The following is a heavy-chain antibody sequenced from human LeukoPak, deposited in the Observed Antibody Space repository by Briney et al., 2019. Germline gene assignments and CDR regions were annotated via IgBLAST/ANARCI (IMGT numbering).Heavy chain of an antibody. V-gene: IGHV5-51*01. Sequence: GESLKISCKGSGYSFTSYWIGWVRQMPGKGLEWMGIPYPGDSDTRYSPSFQGQVTISADKSISTAYLQWSSLKASDTAMYYCARRYYYDTSGYYLAQDAFDVWGQGTMVTVSS. CDR1: GYSFTSYW. J-gene: IGHJ3*01. CDR2: PYPGDSDT. D-gene: IGHD3-22*01. CDR3: ARRYYYDTSGYYLAQDAFDV.